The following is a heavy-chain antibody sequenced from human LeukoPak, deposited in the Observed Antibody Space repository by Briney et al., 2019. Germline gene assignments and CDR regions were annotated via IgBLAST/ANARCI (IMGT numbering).Heavy chain of an antibody. J-gene: IGHJ4*02. V-gene: IGHV3-23*01. CDR2: VHDSGDRT. D-gene: IGHD5/OR15-5a*01. CDR1: GFTFSNFA. CDR3: AKHPASFYTSFHY. Sequence: GGSLRLSCAASGFTFSNFAMSWVRQAPGKGLEWVATVHDSGDRTYYADSVEGRFTISRDNSENTLYLQMNSLRAGDTALYYCAKHPASFYTSFHYWGQGALVTVSS.